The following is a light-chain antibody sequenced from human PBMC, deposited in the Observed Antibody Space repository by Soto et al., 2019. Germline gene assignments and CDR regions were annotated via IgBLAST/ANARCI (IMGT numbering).Light chain of an antibody. CDR3: QQRNIWPPVT. CDR1: QSVSSN. J-gene: IGKJ5*01. V-gene: IGKV3-15*01. Sequence: EIVMTQSPATLSVSPGERASLSCSASQSVSSNLAWYQQKPGQAPRLLIYGASTRATGIPARFSGSGSGADFTLTISSLEPEDFAVYYCQQRNIWPPVTFGQGTRLEIK. CDR2: GAS.